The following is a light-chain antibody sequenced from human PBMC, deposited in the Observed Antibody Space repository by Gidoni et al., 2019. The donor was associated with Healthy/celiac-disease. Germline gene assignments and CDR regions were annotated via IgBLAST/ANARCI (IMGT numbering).Light chain of an antibody. V-gene: IGLV1-40*01. CDR1: SSNIGAGYD. CDR3: QSYDSSLSGHVV. CDR2: GNS. J-gene: IGLJ2*01. Sequence: QSVLTQPPSVSVAPGQRVTISCPGSSSNIGAGYDVHWYQRIPGTAPKLLIYGNSNRPSGVPDRFSGSKSGTSASRAITGLQAEDEADYYCQSYDSSLSGHVVFGGGTKLTVL.